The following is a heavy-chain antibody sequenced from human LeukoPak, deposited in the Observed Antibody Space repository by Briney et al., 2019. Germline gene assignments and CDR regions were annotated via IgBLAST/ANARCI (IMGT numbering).Heavy chain of an antibody. D-gene: IGHD2-15*01. CDR1: GYTFTGYY. J-gene: IGHJ3*02. CDR3: AKTGFCSGGSCSSHVEVAFDI. CDR2: INPNSGGT. Sequence: ASVKVSCKASGYTFTGYYMHWVRQAPGQGLEWMGWINPNSGGTNYAQKFQGRVTMTRDTSISTAYMELSRLRSDDTAVYYCAKTGFCSGGSCSSHVEVAFDIGGQGTMVTVSS. V-gene: IGHV1-2*02.